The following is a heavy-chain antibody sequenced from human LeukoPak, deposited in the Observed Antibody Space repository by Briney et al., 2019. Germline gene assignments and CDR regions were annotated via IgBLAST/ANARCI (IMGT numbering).Heavy chain of an antibody. Sequence: KPSETLSLTCTVSGGSISSYYWSWIRQPPGKGLEWIGYIYYSGSTNYNPSLKSRVTISVDTSKNQFSLKLSSVTAADTAVYYCARDSMVRGVRPNYYYYMDGWGKGTTVTVSS. D-gene: IGHD3-10*01. CDR3: ARDSMVRGVRPNYYYYMDG. V-gene: IGHV4-59*01. CDR2: IYYSGST. CDR1: GGSISSYY. J-gene: IGHJ6*03.